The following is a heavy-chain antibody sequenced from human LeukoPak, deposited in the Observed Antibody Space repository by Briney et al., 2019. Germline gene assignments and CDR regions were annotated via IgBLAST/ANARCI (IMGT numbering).Heavy chain of an antibody. Sequence: SETLSLTCTVSGGSISSYYWSWIRQPPGKGLEWIGYIYYSGSTNYNPSLKSRVTISVDTSKNQFSLKLSSVTAADTAVYYCARGAGLIWFGDTNYYMDVWGKGTTVTISS. J-gene: IGHJ6*03. CDR3: ARGAGLIWFGDTNYYMDV. V-gene: IGHV4-59*01. CDR2: IYYSGST. CDR1: GGSISSYY. D-gene: IGHD3-10*01.